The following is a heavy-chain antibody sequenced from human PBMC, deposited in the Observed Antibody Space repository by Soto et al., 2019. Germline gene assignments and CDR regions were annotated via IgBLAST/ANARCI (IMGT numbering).Heavy chain of an antibody. J-gene: IGHJ4*02. Sequence: GGSLRLSCAASGFTLSDHYMDWVRQAPGKGLEWIGRIRNRGQSHIADYAASVKGRFTMSRDDSENSLYLQMNSLQTEDTAVYYCVRDFEGSYGYGPFDYWGQGALVTVSS. CDR1: GFTLSDHY. D-gene: IGHD5-18*01. CDR2: IRNRGQSHIA. CDR3: VRDFEGSYGYGPFDY. V-gene: IGHV3-72*01.